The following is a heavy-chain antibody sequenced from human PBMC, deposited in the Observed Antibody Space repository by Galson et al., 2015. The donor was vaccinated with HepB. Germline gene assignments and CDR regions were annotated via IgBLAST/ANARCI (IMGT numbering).Heavy chain of an antibody. CDR2: IKSKTDGGTT. J-gene: IGHJ4*02. D-gene: IGHD1-26*01. CDR3: TTISGSYHPHLIDY. V-gene: IGHV3-15*01. CDR1: GFTFSNAW. Sequence: SLRLSCAASGFTFSNAWMSWVRQAPGKGLEWVGRIKSKTDGGTTDYAAPVKGRFTISRDDSKNTLYLQMNSLKTEDTAVYYCTTISGSYHPHLIDYWGQGTLVTVSS.